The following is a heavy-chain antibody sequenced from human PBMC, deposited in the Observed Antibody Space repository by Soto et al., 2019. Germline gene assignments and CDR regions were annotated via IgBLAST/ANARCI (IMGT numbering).Heavy chain of an antibody. CDR3: ARAGVTYYYDSMQGPLRD. Sequence: GGSLRLSCAASGFTFSSYAMHWVRQAPGKGLEWVAVISYDGSNKYYADSVKGRFTISRDNSKNTLYLQMNSLRAEDTAVYYCARAGVTYYYDSMQGPLRDWGQGTLVTVSS. V-gene: IGHV3-30-3*01. CDR1: GFTFSSYA. J-gene: IGHJ4*02. CDR2: ISYDGSNK. D-gene: IGHD3-22*01.